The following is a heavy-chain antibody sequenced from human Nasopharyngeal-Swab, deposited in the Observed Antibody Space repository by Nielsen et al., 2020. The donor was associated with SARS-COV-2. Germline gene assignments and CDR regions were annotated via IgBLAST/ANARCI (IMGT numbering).Heavy chain of an antibody. J-gene: IGHJ4*02. V-gene: IGHV3-74*01. CDR2: VKNDGTTT. D-gene: IGHD6-19*01. CDR3: ARDGQGAVDLDY. CDR1: GFIPSDYW. Sequence: GSLRLSCAASGFIPSDYWVHWVRQAPGKGLVLVSHVKNDGTTTTYADAVKGRFTMSRDDAKNILYLQMNSLRTEDTAVYYCARDGQGAVDLDYWGQGSLVTVSS.